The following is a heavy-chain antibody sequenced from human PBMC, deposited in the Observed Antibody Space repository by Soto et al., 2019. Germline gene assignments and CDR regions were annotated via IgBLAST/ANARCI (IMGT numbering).Heavy chain of an antibody. D-gene: IGHD2-15*01. CDR3: ARMQGYGSEYFFDY. V-gene: IGHV1-46*01. CDR2: INPSGGTT. J-gene: IGHJ4*02. Sequence: QVQLMQSGAEVEKPGASVIVSCKASGYSFTRYTVHWVRQAPGQGLEWMAMINPSGGTTYYVQSFEGRVTLSSDTSTSTVFMELSSLRSEDTAVYYCARMQGYGSEYFFDYWGQGTLVTVSS. CDR1: GYSFTRYT.